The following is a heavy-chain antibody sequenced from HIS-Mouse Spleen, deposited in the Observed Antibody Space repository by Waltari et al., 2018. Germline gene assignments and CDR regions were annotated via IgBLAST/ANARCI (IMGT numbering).Heavy chain of an antibody. CDR2: IKQDGSEK. D-gene: IGHD1-26*01. Sequence: VQLVESGGGLVQPGGSLRLSCAASGFTFSSDWVSGVRQAPGKGLEWVANIKQDGSEKYYVDSVKGRFTISRDNAKNSLYLQMNSLRAEDTAVYYCAREGDSGSYFDYWGQGTLVTVSS. V-gene: IGHV3-7*01. CDR3: AREGDSGSYFDY. CDR1: GFTFSSDW. J-gene: IGHJ4*02.